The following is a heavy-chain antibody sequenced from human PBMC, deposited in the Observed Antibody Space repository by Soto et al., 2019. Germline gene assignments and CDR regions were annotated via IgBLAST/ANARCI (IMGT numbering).Heavy chain of an antibody. CDR2: ISYDGSNK. V-gene: IGHV3-30*18. CDR3: AKPELRYFDWSDRYYFDY. J-gene: IGHJ4*02. CDR1: GFTFSSYG. D-gene: IGHD3-9*01. Sequence: QVQLVESGGGVVQPGRSLRLSCAASGFTFSSYGMHWVRQAPGKGLEWVAVISYDGSNKYYADSVKGRFTISRDNSKNPLYLQMNSLRAEDTAVYYCAKPELRYFDWSDRYYFDYWGQGTLVTVSS.